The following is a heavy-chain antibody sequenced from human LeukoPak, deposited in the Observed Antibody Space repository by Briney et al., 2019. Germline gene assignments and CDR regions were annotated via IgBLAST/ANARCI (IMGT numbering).Heavy chain of an antibody. V-gene: IGHV3-74*01. D-gene: IGHD6-19*01. Sequence: GGSLRLSCAASGFTFSSYWMHWVRQAPGKGLVWVSRINSDGSSTSYADSVKGRFTISRDNAKNTLYLQMNSLRAEDTAVYYCAKDSGSGWYGGFDYWGQGTLVTVSS. CDR1: GFTFSSYW. CDR2: INSDGSST. J-gene: IGHJ4*02. CDR3: AKDSGSGWYGGFDY.